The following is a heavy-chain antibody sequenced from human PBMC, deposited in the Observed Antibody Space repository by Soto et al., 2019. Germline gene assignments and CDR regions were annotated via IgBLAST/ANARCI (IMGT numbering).Heavy chain of an antibody. V-gene: IGHV4-39*01. J-gene: IGHJ6*02. Sequence: QLQLQESGPGLVKPSETLSLTCTVSGGSISSSSYYWGWIRQPPGKGLEWIGSIYYSGSTYYNPSLKSRVTISVDTSKNQFSLKLSSVTAADTAVYYCWVVAATNYYYGMDVWGQGTTVTVSS. D-gene: IGHD2-15*01. CDR2: IYYSGST. CDR3: WVVAATNYYYGMDV. CDR1: GGSISSSSYY.